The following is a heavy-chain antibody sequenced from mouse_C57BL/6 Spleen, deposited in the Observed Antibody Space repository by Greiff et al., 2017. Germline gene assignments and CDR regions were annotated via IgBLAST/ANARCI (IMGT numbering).Heavy chain of an antibody. J-gene: IGHJ2*01. D-gene: IGHD4-1*01. CDR1: GFTFSSYA. CDR2: ISDGGSYT. CDR3: ARAERLGQDY. Sequence: EVQGVQSGGGLVKPGGSLKLSCAASGFTFSSYAMSWVRQTPEKRLEWVAIISDGGSYTYYPDNVKGRFTISRDNAKNNLYLQMSHLKSEDTAMYYCARAERLGQDYGGEGTTLTVST. V-gene: IGHV5-4*01.